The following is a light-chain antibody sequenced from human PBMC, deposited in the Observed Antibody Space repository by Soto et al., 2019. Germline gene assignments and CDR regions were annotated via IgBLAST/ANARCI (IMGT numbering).Light chain of an antibody. CDR1: QSVSSNY. CDR2: GAS. V-gene: IGKV3-20*01. CDR3: KQYGSSPST. J-gene: IGKJ1*01. Sequence: IVLTQSPGTLSLSPGERATLSCRASQSVSSNYITCYQQKPGQSPRRLIFGASSRATGIPARFSGSGSGTDFTLTISRLEPEDFAVYYCKQYGSSPSTFGQGTKVDIK.